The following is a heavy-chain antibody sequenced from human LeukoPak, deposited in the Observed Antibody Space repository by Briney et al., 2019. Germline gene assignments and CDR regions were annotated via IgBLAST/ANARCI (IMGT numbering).Heavy chain of an antibody. CDR2: ISGSGGST. CDR1: GFTFSSYA. Sequence: GGSLRLSCAASGFTFSSYAMSWVRQAPGKGLEWVSAISGSGGSTYYADSVKGRFTISRDNSKNTLYLQMNSLRAEDTAVYYCAKDHTYYDFWSGYYRPLYYFDYWGQGTLVTVSS. V-gene: IGHV3-23*01. CDR3: AKDHTYYDFWSGYYRPLYYFDY. D-gene: IGHD3-3*01. J-gene: IGHJ4*02.